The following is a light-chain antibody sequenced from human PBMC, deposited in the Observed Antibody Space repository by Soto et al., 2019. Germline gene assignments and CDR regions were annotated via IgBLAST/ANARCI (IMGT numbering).Light chain of an antibody. CDR1: SSDVRGYNY. CDR2: EVT. V-gene: IGLV2-14*01. Sequence: QSALTQPASVSGSPGQSITISCTGTSSDVRGYNYVSWYQQHPGKAPKLMIYEVTNRPSGVSNRFAASKSGNTASLTISGLQAEDEADYYCSSYTSSSTLVVFGGGTQLTVL. J-gene: IGLJ2*01. CDR3: SSYTSSSTLVV.